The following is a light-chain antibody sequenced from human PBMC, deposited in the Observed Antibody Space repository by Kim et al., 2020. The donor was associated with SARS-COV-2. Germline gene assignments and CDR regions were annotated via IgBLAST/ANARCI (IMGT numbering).Light chain of an antibody. Sequence: EIVLTQSPGTLSLSPGERATLSCRASQSVSIKYLDWYQQKPGQAPRRLIYGASRRATGIPDRFSGSGSGTDFTLTISRLEPEDFAVYYCQQYGSSLLTFGGGTKLEIK. CDR1: QSVSIKY. J-gene: IGKJ4*01. CDR2: GAS. CDR3: QQYGSSLLT. V-gene: IGKV3-20*01.